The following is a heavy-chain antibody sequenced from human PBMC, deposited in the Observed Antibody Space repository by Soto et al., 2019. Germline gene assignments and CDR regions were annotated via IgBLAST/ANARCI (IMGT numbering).Heavy chain of an antibody. CDR2: IYPGDYDT. V-gene: IGHV5-51*01. Sequence: LQISGKGSGYKFTRYRIGWVRQIHGKGLEWMGIIYPGDYDTRYSPFFQGQVTISADKSISTAYLQWSSLKASDTAMYYCARHPIPYYDILTGYYLYYFDYCGEGTLVTVSS. J-gene: IGHJ4*02. CDR3: ARHPIPYYDILTGYYLYYFDY. CDR1: GYKFTRYR. D-gene: IGHD3-9*01.